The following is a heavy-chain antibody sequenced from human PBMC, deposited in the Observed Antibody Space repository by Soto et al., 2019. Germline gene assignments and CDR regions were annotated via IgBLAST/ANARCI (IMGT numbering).Heavy chain of an antibody. CDR3: ATPVSSGYQDFEV. Sequence: SETLSLTCIVSGGSISSSSYYWCWIRHPPGKGLEWIGSIYSSGSAYYNPSLKSRVTISVDTSKNQFSLKRTSVTASDTAVYYCATPVSSGYQDFEVWGQGTMVTVSS. CDR1: GGSISSSSYY. CDR2: IYSSGSA. D-gene: IGHD3-22*01. V-gene: IGHV4-39*01. J-gene: IGHJ3*01.